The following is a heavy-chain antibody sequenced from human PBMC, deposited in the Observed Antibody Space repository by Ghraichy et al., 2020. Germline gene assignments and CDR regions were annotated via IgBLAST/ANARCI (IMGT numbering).Heavy chain of an antibody. V-gene: IGHV3-7*03. CDR3: ARDRLGDATDY. CDR1: GFTFSSYW. D-gene: IGHD2-21*02. CDR2: IKQDGSEK. J-gene: IGHJ4*02. Sequence: GGSLRLSCAASGFTFSSYWMSWVRQAPGKGLEWVANIKQDGSEKYYVDSIKGRFTISRDNAKNSLYLQMNSLRAEDTAVYYCARDRLGDATDYWGQGTLVTVSS.